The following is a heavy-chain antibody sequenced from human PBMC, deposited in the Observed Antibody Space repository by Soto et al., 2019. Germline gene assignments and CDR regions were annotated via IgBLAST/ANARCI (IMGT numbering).Heavy chain of an antibody. Sequence: QVLLVESGGGLVKPGGSLRLSCAASGFTFSDSYMSWIRQAPGKGLEWVSYINSSSATSNYADSVRGRFTISRDNAKNSLYLQMNSLRAEDTAVYYCARDNGGSFDYWGQGTLVTVSS. CDR2: INSSSATS. V-gene: IGHV3-11*01. CDR3: ARDNGGSFDY. D-gene: IGHD2-8*01. J-gene: IGHJ4*02. CDR1: GFTFSDSY.